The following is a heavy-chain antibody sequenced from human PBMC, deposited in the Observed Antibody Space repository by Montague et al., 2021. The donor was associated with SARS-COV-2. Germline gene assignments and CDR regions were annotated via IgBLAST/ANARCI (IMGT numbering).Heavy chain of an antibody. CDR3: GRDSVSYGLDV. V-gene: IGHV4-61*09. J-gene: IGHJ6*02. CDR1: GASIDTGNHY. CDR2: IYNSGPT. Sequence: TLSLTCRVSGASIDTGNHYWTWIRQSAGQGLEWIGNIYNSGPTNYNPSLKSRVTISLDRAKNHFSLLLSSVAADTATHYCGRDSVSYGLDVWGQGTTVTVSS. D-gene: IGHD3-16*01.